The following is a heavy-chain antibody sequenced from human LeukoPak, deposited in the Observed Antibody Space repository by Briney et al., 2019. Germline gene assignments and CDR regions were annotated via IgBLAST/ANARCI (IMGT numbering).Heavy chain of an antibody. Sequence: SETLSLTCTVSGGSISSGSYYWSWIRQPAGKGLEWMGNIYKSGSTNYNPSLKSRLTISTDTSKNQFSFKPNFVTAADTALYYCVTAPNQDFFDYWGRGTLVTVSS. J-gene: IGHJ4*01. CDR1: GGSISSGSYY. CDR3: VTAPNQDFFDY. CDR2: IYKSGST. D-gene: IGHD1-14*01. V-gene: IGHV4-61*09.